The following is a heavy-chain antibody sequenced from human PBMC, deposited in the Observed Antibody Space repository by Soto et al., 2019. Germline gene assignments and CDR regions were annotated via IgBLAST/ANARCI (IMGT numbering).Heavy chain of an antibody. V-gene: IGHV4-31*03. J-gene: IGHJ5*02. CDR2: IYNSGST. CDR1: GGSITRGGYY. Sequence: PSETLSLTCTVSGGSITRGGYYWSWIRQHPGKGLEWIGYIYNSGSTYYSPSLKSRVTISVDTSKNQLSLKLSSVTAADKAFFYCARRERAAGTDWWFDPWGQGTLVTVSS. CDR3: ARRERAAGTDWWFDP. D-gene: IGHD6-13*01.